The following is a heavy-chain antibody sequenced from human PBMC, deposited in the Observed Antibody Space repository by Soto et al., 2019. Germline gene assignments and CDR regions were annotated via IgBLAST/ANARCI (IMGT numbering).Heavy chain of an antibody. CDR1: GVSISSGGYF. J-gene: IGHJ6*02. V-gene: IGHV4-31*03. CDR3: ARGFLEWLSHPLYGIDV. Sequence: SETLSLTCTVSGVSISSGGYFWIWIRQHPGKGLEWIGYIYDSGSTYYNPSLESRFTISVDTSKNQFSLKLDSVTAADTAVYFCARGFLEWLSHPLYGIDVWGQGTTVTVSS. CDR2: IYDSGST. D-gene: IGHD3-3*01.